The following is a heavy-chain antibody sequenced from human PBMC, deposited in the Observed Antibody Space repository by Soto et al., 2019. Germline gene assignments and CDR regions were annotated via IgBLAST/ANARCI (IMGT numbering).Heavy chain of an antibody. J-gene: IGHJ4*02. CDR3: VRAGSGWSFDS. CDR1: GFTFTAYG. Sequence: QVQLVQSGTEVKEPGASVKVSCKASGFTFTAYGIHWVRQAPGQRLEWMGWINAGNGDTKYSQKFQGRVTSSRDTSASTAYMALSSLRSEDTTVYFCVRAGSGWSFDSWGQGTLVPVSS. D-gene: IGHD6-19*01. V-gene: IGHV1-3*01. CDR2: INAGNGDT.